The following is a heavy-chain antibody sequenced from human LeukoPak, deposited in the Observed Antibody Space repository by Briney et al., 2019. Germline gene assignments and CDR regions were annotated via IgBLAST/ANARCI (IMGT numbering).Heavy chain of an antibody. D-gene: IGHD2-8*02. Sequence: GGSLRLSCAASGFTVSSNYMNWVRQAPGKGLEWVSVIYSGDSRYYADSVNGRFTISRDNSKNTLYLQMNTPRAEDTAVNYCARGSWYYFDNWGQGTLVTVSS. V-gene: IGHV3-66*01. J-gene: IGHJ4*02. CDR1: GFTVSSNY. CDR3: ARGSWYYFDN. CDR2: IYSGDSR.